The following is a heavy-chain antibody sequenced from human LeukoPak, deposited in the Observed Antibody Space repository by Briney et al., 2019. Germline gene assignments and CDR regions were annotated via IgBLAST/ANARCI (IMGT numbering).Heavy chain of an antibody. CDR3: AKRGWYEGNYFDY. Sequence: GGSLRLSCAASGFSVSTSYMSWVRQAPGKGLEWVSIIHSGGNRYYADSVKGRFTISRDNSKNTLYLQMNSLRAEDTAVYYCAKRGWYEGNYFDYWGQGTLVTVSS. J-gene: IGHJ4*02. V-gene: IGHV3-66*02. CDR1: GFSVSTSY. D-gene: IGHD6-19*01. CDR2: IHSGGNR.